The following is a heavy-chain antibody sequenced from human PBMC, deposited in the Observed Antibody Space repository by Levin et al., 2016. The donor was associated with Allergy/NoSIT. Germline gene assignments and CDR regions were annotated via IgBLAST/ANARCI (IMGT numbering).Heavy chain of an antibody. D-gene: IGHD3-16*01. CDR3: AKDRGGGATSYFDY. Sequence: GGSLRLSCAVSDFSVSSSYMNWVRQAPGKGLEWVSTIYSDGRKYYADSVKGRFTISRDNSKNSLYLQMNSLRTEDTALYYCAKDRGGGATSYFDYWGQGTLVTVSS. V-gene: IGHV3-53*05. CDR2: IYSDGRK. CDR1: DFSVSSSY. J-gene: IGHJ4*02.